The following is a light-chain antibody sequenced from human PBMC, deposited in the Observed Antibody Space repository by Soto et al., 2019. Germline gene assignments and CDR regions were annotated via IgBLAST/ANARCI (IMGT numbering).Light chain of an antibody. J-gene: IGLJ1*01. Sequence: QSALTQPASVSGSPGQSITISCTGTSSDVGGYNYVSWYQQHPGKAPKLMIYEVSNRPSGVSNRFSGSKSGNTASLTISGLQTGDESEYYCSSFTGSGDTFYVFGTGTKVTVL. CDR1: SSDVGGYNY. CDR3: SSFTGSGDTFYV. CDR2: EVS. V-gene: IGLV2-14*01.